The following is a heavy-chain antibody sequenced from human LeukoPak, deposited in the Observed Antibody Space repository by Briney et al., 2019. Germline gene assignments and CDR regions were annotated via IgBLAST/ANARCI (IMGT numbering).Heavy chain of an antibody. Sequence: PGGSLRLSCAASGFTFSSYSMNWVRQAPGKGLEWVSYISSSSTYIYYADSVKGRFTISRDNTKNSLYLQMNSLRAEDTAIYYCAREGLGGSIAGPEDYYYMDVWGKGTTVTVSS. J-gene: IGHJ6*03. CDR3: AREGLGGSIAGPEDYYYMDV. V-gene: IGHV3-21*01. CDR1: GFTFSSYS. CDR2: ISSSSTYI. D-gene: IGHD6-13*01.